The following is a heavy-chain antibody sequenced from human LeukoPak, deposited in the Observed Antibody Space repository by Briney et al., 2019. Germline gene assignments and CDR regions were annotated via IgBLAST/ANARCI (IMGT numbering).Heavy chain of an antibody. CDR2: ITYDGSNQ. CDR1: GFTFSSYG. Sequence: GGSLRLSCAASGFTFSSYGIHWVRQAPGKGPEWAAFITYDGSNQYYADSVKGRFTISRDNSKNTLYLQMNSLRPEDTAVYYCARGRKRHGIFDYWGQGTLVTVSS. V-gene: IGHV3-30*02. CDR3: ARGRKRHGIFDY. J-gene: IGHJ4*02. D-gene: IGHD1-1*01.